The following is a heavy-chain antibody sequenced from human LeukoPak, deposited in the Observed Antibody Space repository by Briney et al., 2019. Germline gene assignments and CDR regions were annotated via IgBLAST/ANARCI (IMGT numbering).Heavy chain of an antibody. J-gene: IGHJ5*02. CDR3: ARLGSTIFGVVTNWSDP. CDR2: MYHSGST. V-gene: IGHV4-38-2*01. D-gene: IGHD3-3*01. CDR1: GYSIGSGYY. Sequence: SETLSLTCAVSGYSIGSGYYWGWIRPPPGKGLEWIGIMYHSGSTYYNPSLKSRVTISVDTSKNQFSLKLSSVTAADTAVYYCARLGSTIFGVVTNWSDPWGQGTLVTVSS.